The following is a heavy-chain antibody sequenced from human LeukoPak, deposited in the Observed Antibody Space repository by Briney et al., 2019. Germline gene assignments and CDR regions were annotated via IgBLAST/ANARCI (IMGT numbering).Heavy chain of an antibody. CDR2: ISSSSSYI. Sequence: GALRLSCAASGFTFRNYSMNWVRQAPGKGLEWVSSISSSSSYIYYADSVKGRFTISRDNAKNSLYLQMNSLRAEDTAVYYCASSAGGYYYYVMEVWGQGTTVTVSS. D-gene: IGHD1-26*01. CDR3: ASSAGGYYYYVMEV. J-gene: IGHJ6*02. CDR1: GFTFRNYS. V-gene: IGHV3-21*01.